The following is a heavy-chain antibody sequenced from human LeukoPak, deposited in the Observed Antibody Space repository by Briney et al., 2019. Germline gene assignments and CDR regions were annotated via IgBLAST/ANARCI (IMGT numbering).Heavy chain of an antibody. CDR3: AKRGVVIRVILVGFHKEAYYFDS. CDR2: ICDSGSRT. V-gene: IGHV3-23*01. CDR1: GITLSNYG. J-gene: IGHJ4*02. D-gene: IGHD3-22*01. Sequence: GGSLRLSCAVSGITLSNYGMGWVRQAPGKGLEWVAGICDSGSRTNYADSVKGRFTISRDNPKNTLYLQMNSLRAEDTAVYFCAKRGVVIRVILVGFHKEAYYFDSWGQGALVTVSS.